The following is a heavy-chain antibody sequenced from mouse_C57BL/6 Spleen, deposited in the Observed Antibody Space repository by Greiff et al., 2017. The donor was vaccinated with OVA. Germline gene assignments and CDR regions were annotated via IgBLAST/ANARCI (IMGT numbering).Heavy chain of an antibody. CDR2: IYHGDGDT. CDR1: GYAFSSSG. CDR3: ARLKGTGYYYAMDY. D-gene: IGHD3-3*01. Sequence: VQLKESGPELVKPGASVKISCTASGYAFSSSGMNWVKQRPGKGLEWIGRIYHGDGDTNYNGKVKGKVTLTADKYSSTAYMQRSSLTSEDSAVYCCARLKGTGYYYAMDYWGQGTSVTVSS. J-gene: IGHJ4*01. V-gene: IGHV1-82*01.